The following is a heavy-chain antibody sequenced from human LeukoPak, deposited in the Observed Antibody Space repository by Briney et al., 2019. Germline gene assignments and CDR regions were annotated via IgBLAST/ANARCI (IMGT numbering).Heavy chain of an antibody. J-gene: IGHJ4*02. CDR2: IYHSGST. V-gene: IGHV4-38-2*02. CDR3: ARGYYGSGSYYNFDY. Sequence: SETLSLTCTVSGYSISSGYYWGWIRQLPGKGLEWIGSIYHSGSTYYNPSLKSRVTISIDTSKNQFSLKLSSVTAADTAVYYCARGYYGSGSYYNFDYWGQGTLVTVSS. CDR1: GYSISSGYY. D-gene: IGHD3-10*01.